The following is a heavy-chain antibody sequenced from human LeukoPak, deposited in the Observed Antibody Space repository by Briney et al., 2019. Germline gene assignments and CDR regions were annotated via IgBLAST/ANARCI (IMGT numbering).Heavy chain of an antibody. CDR2: ISDSGGNT. J-gene: IGHJ4*02. V-gene: IGHV3-23*01. Sequence: GGSLRLSCAASGFTFSSYAMSWVRLAPGKGLEWVSAISDSGGNTYYADSVKGRFTISRDNSKNTLYLQMNSLRAEDTAVYYCATLRLSDHFDYWGQRTLVTVSS. CDR3: ATLRLSDHFDY. D-gene: IGHD2-15*01. CDR1: GFTFSSYA.